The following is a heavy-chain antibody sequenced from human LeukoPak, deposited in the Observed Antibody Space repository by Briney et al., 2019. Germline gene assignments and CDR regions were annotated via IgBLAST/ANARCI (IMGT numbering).Heavy chain of an antibody. CDR1: GGSMSSYY. D-gene: IGHD2-21*02. Sequence: PSETLSLTCTVSGGSMSSYYWSWIRQPPGKGLEWIGYISYSGSTNYNPSLKSRITISVDTSKNQFSLKLSSVTAADTAVYYCARSGVTAHSWVDPWGQGTLVTVSS. J-gene: IGHJ5*02. CDR2: ISYSGST. V-gene: IGHV4-59*08. CDR3: ARSGVTAHSWVDP.